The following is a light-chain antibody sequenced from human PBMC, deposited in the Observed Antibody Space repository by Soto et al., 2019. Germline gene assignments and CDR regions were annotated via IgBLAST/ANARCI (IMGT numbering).Light chain of an antibody. CDR3: SSYTSSSTLYV. J-gene: IGLJ1*01. CDR1: SSDVGGYNF. CDR2: EVS. Sequence: HSVLTQPASVSGSPGQSITISCTGTSSDVGGYNFVSWYQHHPGKAPQLMIFEVSNRPSGISYRFSGSKSGNTASLTISGLQAEDEADYYCSSYTSSSTLYVFGTGTKV. V-gene: IGLV2-14*01.